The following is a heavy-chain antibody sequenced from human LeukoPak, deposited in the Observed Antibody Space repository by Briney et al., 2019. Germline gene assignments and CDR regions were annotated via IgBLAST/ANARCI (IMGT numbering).Heavy chain of an antibody. D-gene: IGHD6-19*01. Sequence: SETLSLTCAVYGGSFSGYYWTWIRQPPGKGLEWIGEIHHSGSTHYNPSFKSRVTISVDKSKNQFSLKLSSVTAADTAVYYCASRGSGWYQDYWGQGTLVTVSS. J-gene: IGHJ4*02. CDR1: GGSFSGYY. CDR3: ASRGSGWYQDY. V-gene: IGHV4-34*01. CDR2: IHHSGST.